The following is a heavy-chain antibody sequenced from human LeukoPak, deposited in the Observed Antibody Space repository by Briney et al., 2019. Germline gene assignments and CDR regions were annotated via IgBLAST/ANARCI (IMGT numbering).Heavy chain of an antibody. CDR3: ARGLGDY. V-gene: IGHV3-48*01. J-gene: IGHJ4*02. CDR1: GFTFSTYG. CDR2: ISSSSGTI. Sequence: GSLRLSCAASGFTFSTYGMNWVRQAPGKGLEWVSYISSSSGTIYYADSVKGRFTISRDNAKNSLYLQMNSLRAEDTAVYYCARGLGDYWGQGTLVTVSS. D-gene: IGHD3/OR15-3a*01.